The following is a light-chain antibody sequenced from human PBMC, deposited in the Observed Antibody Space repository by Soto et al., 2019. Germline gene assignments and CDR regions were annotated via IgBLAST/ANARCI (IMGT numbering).Light chain of an antibody. J-gene: IGKJ5*01. CDR2: YAS. V-gene: IGKV3-15*01. CDR1: QSVRNN. CDR3: QHYNNWQPIT. Sequence: ELMMTQSPATLSVSPGERATLSCRASQSVRNNIAWYQQKPCQAPRILIYYASTRATGIPARFSGSGPGTEFTLTISSLQAEDFALYDCQHYNNWQPITFGQGTRLESK.